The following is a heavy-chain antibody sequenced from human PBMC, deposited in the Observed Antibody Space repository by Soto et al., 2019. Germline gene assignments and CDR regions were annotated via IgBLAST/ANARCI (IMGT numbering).Heavy chain of an antibody. V-gene: IGHV3-23*01. CDR2: ISGSGGST. D-gene: IGHD6-19*01. J-gene: IGHJ4*02. Sequence: GGSLRLSCAASGFTFSSYAMSWVRQAPGKGLEWVSAISGSGGSTYYADSVKGRFTISRDNSKNTLYLQMNSLRAEDTAVYYCATFYRSSSRYSSGWSYFDYWGQGALVTVSS. CDR1: GFTFSSYA. CDR3: ATFYRSSSRYSSGWSYFDY.